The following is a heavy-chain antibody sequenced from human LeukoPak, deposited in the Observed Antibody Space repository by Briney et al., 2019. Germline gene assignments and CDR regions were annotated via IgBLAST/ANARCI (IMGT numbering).Heavy chain of an antibody. CDR1: GASIRTYF. CDR3: ARDIGLAH. Sequence: PTETLSLTCTVSGASIRTYFWSWFRQPAGKGLEWIGRVHSNGDTYYNPSLESRVTVSMDTSKNQFALNLTSLTAADTAVYYCARDIGLAHWGQGTLVTVSS. D-gene: IGHD3-16*02. J-gene: IGHJ4*02. CDR2: VHSNGDT. V-gene: IGHV4-4*07.